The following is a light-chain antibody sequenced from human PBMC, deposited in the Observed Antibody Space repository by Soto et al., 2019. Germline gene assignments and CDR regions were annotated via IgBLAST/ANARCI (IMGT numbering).Light chain of an antibody. CDR3: SSYAGSNSYV. Sequence: QSVLTQPPAASGSPGQSGTISCTGTSSDVGGYNYVSWYQQHPGKAPKLMIYEVSKRPSGVPDRFSGSKSGNTASLTVSGLQAEDEAHYYCSSYAGSNSYVFGTGTQVTVL. V-gene: IGLV2-8*01. J-gene: IGLJ1*01. CDR2: EVS. CDR1: SSDVGGYNY.